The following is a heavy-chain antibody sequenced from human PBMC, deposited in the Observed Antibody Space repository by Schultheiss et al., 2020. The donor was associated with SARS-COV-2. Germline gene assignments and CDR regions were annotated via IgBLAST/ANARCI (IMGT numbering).Heavy chain of an antibody. Sequence: SETLSLTCTVSGGSISSYYWSWIRQPPGKGLEWIGYIYYSGRTNYNPSLKSRVTISVDTSKNQFSLKLSSVTAADTAVYYRARGKMAPGGGLDYWGQGTLVTVSS. J-gene: IGHJ4*02. CDR2: IYYSGRT. D-gene: IGHD5-24*01. CDR3: ARGKMAPGGGLDY. CDR1: GGSISSYY. V-gene: IGHV4-59*01.